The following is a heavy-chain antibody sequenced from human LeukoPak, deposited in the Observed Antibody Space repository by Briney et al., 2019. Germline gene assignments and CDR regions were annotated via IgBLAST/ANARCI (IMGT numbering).Heavy chain of an antibody. V-gene: IGHV3-9*01. D-gene: IGHD4-11*01. CDR2: ISWNSGSI. J-gene: IGHJ4*02. Sequence: GGSLRLSCAASGFTFDDYAMHWVRQAPGKGLEWVSGISWNSGSIGYADSVKGRFTISRDNVKNSLYLQMNSLRAEDTAVYYCARGVYSTDYWGQGTLVTVSS. CDR3: ARGVYSTDY. CDR1: GFTFDDYA.